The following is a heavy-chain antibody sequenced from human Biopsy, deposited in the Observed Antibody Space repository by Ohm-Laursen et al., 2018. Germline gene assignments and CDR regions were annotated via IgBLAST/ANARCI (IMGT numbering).Heavy chain of an antibody. CDR2: IYSSGRT. Sequence: PSDTLSLTCTVSGGSISDYFWSWIRQPADKGLEYIGRIYSSGRTFYNPSLKSRVTMSVATSDNQFSLKLSSVTAADTAVHFCARDAYGDYDTYY. J-gene: IGHJ6*03. D-gene: IGHD4-17*01. V-gene: IGHV4-4*07. CDR1: GGSISDYF. CDR3: ARDAYGDYDTYY.